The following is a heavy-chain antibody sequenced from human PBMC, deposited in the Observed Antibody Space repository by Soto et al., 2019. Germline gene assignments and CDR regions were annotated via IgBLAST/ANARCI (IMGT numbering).Heavy chain of an antibody. CDR3: AKDLSVAILGIYYYGMDV. CDR1: GFTFSSYA. J-gene: IGHJ6*02. CDR2: ISGSGGST. D-gene: IGHD2-21*01. Sequence: EVQVLESGGGLVQPGGSLRLSCAASGFTFSSYAMSWVRQAPGKGLEWVSTISGSGGSTYFADSVKGRFTISRDNSKNTLNLQMNSLRAEDTAIYYGAKDLSVAILGIYYYGMDVWGQGTTVTVSS. V-gene: IGHV3-23*01.